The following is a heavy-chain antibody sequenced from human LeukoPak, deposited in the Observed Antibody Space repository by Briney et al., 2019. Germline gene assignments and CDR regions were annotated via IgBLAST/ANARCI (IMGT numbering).Heavy chain of an antibody. CDR3: ATTVPKARTYYYGMDV. V-gene: IGHV3-53*01. CDR2: IYSGGST. J-gene: IGHJ6*02. CDR1: GFTVSSNY. Sequence: GGSLRPSCAASGFTVSSNYMSWVRQAPGKGLEWVSVIYSGGSTYYADSVKGRFTFSRDNSKNTLYLQMNSLRAEDTAVYYCATTVPKARTYYYGMDVWGQGTTVTVSS. D-gene: IGHD4-17*01.